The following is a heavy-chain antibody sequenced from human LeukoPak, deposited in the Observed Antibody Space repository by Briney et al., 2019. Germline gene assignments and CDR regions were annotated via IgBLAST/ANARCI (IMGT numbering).Heavy chain of an antibody. V-gene: IGHV1-24*01. Sequence: ASVKVSCKASGYTFTSYYMHWVRQAPGKGLEWMGGFDPEDGETIYAQKFQGRVTMTEDTSTDTAYMELSSLRSEDTAVYYCATVGYSSGWYPFDIWGQGTMVTVSS. CDR1: GYTFTSYY. D-gene: IGHD6-19*01. CDR2: FDPEDGET. CDR3: ATVGYSSGWYPFDI. J-gene: IGHJ3*02.